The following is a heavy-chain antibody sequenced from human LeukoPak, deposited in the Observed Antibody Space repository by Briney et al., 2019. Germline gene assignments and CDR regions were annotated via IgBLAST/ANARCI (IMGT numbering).Heavy chain of an antibody. CDR3: ARAIGYSYGYFDY. V-gene: IGHV3-30*04. D-gene: IGHD5-18*01. CDR2: ILYDGSNK. J-gene: IGHJ4*02. Sequence: GGSLRLSCAASGFTFSSYAMHWVRQAPGKGLEWVAVILYDGSNKYCADSVKGRFTISRDNSKNTLYLQMNSLRAEDTAVYYCARAIGYSYGYFDYWGQGTLVTVSS. CDR1: GFTFSSYA.